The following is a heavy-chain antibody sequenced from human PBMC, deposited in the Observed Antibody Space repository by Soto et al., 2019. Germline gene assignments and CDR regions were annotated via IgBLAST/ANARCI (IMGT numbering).Heavy chain of an antibody. V-gene: IGHV4-59*12. CDR2: IYYSGST. Sequence: SGTLSLTCTVPGGSISSYYWSSLRQPPGKALEWIGYIYYSGSTNYNPSLKSRVTMSVDTSKNQFSLTLNSVTAADTATYYCARGGISHWAYFYYMDVWDRGTTVTVSS. J-gene: IGHJ6*03. CDR1: GGSISSYY. D-gene: IGHD2-21*01. CDR3: ARGGISHWAYFYYMDV.